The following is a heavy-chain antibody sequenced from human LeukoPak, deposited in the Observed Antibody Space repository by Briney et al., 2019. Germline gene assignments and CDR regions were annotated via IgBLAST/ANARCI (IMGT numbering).Heavy chain of an antibody. CDR1: GGSISSYY. J-gene: IGHJ4*02. D-gene: IGHD4-17*01. Sequence: ETLSLTCTVSGGSISSYYWSWIRQPPGKGLEWVSSISSSSSYIYYADSVKGRFTISRDNAKNSLYLQMNSLRAEDTAVYYCASMTTVTPAVDYWGQGTLVTVSS. V-gene: IGHV3-21*01. CDR3: ASMTTVTPAVDY. CDR2: ISSSSSYI.